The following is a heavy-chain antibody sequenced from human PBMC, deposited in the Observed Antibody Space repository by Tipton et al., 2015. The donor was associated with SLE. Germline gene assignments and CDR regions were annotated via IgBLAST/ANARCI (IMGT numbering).Heavy chain of an antibody. Sequence: LRLSCAASGFTFSSYAMHWVRQAPGKGLEWVGEINHSGSTNYNPSLKSRVTISVDTSKNQFSLKLSSVTAADTAVYYCASIAFRGVDIWGQGTMVTVSS. CDR2: INHSGST. V-gene: IGHV4-34*08. CDR1: GFTFSSYA. J-gene: IGHJ3*02. D-gene: IGHD3-10*01. CDR3: ASIAFRGVDI.